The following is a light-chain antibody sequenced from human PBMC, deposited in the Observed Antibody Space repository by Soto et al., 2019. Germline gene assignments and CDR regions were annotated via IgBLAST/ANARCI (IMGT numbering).Light chain of an antibody. J-gene: IGLJ3*02. CDR2: ENN. CDR1: DSNIGNDH. V-gene: IGLV1-51*02. CDR3: VTWYSGLSAGV. Sequence: QSVLTQPPSVSAAPGQKVTISCSGSDSNIGNDHVSWYQQFPGTAPKLLIYENNKRPSGIPDRFSGSKSGTSATLDITGLQTGDEADYYCVTWYSGLSAGVIGGGTKLTVL.